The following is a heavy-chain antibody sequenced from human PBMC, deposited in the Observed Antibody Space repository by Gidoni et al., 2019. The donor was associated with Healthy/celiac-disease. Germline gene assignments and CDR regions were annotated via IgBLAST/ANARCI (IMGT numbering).Heavy chain of an antibody. CDR2: LTPILGIA. CDR1: GGTFTRST. CDR3: ARAEALAFDI. V-gene: IGHV1-69*02. Sequence: VQLVQSGAEVKTPGSSVQVSCKPSGGTFTRSTISGVRQAPGQGLECMGRLTPILGIANYAEKFQGRVTITADKSTSTAYMELSSLRSEDTAVYYCARAEALAFDIWGQGTMVTVSS. J-gene: IGHJ3*02.